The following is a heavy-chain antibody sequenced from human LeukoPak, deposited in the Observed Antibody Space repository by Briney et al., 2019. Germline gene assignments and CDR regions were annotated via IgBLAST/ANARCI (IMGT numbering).Heavy chain of an antibody. V-gene: IGHV3-64*01. Sequence: AGSLRLSCAASGFTFSSYALYWVGQAPPKELQYVSGNSSNGGNTYYENSVKGRFTISRDTSKNPLYLQMGTLRAEDMAVYYSARDGGSISLDFYFTDYWGQGTLVTASS. CDR1: GFTFSSYA. CDR2: NSSNGGNT. J-gene: IGHJ4*02. CDR3: ARDGGSISLDFYFTDY. D-gene: IGHD1-26*01.